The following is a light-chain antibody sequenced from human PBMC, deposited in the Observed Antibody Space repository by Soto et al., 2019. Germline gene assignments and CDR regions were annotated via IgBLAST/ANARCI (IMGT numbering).Light chain of an antibody. Sequence: DIVMTQSPLSLPVTPGEPASISCRSSQSLQHSNGYNYLDWYLQKPGQSPQILIYLASNRASGVRDRFSGSGSGTDFTLKISRVEAEDEGVYYCIQALQTPAFGQGTKGAIK. CDR2: LAS. V-gene: IGKV2-28*01. CDR3: IQALQTPA. J-gene: IGKJ1*01. CDR1: QSLQHSNGYNY.